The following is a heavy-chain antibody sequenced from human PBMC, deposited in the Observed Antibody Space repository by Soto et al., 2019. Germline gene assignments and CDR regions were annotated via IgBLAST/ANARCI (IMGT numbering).Heavy chain of an antibody. CDR3: ARVGHDYSNSGMDV. J-gene: IGHJ6*02. Sequence: PGESLKISCTTSGYSFTTYWINWVRQMPGKGLEWMGKIDPGGSDTTYSPSFQGHVTISLDKSITAAYLQWSSLKASETAMYYCARVGHDYSNSGMDVWGQGTTVTVYS. V-gene: IGHV5-10-1*01. D-gene: IGHD4-4*01. CDR2: IDPGGSDT. CDR1: GYSFTTYW.